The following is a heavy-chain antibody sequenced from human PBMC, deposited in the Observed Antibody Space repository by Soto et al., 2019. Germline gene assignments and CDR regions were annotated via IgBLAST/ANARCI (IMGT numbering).Heavy chain of an antibody. CDR2: INHSGST. J-gene: IGHJ5*02. Sequence: TSETLSLTCAVYGGSFSGYYWSWIRQPPGKGLEWIGEINHSGSTNYNPSLKSRVTISVDTSKNQFSLKLSSVTAADTAVYYCARIGPRITIFGVVIIPNWFDPWGQGTLVTVSS. D-gene: IGHD3-3*01. CDR1: GGSFSGYY. CDR3: ARIGPRITIFGVVIIPNWFDP. V-gene: IGHV4-34*01.